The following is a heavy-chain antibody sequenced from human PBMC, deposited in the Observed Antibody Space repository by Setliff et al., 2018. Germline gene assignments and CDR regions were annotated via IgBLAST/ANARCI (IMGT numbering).Heavy chain of an antibody. Sequence: ASVKVSCKASGGTFSSYAISWVRQAPGQGLEWLGWIAPYNGNTDYAQKFQGRVTMTTDTSTNTAHMELRSLTSADTAIYYCTRGPGPWVVVAMPFDCWGQGTLVTVSS. V-gene: IGHV1-18*01. D-gene: IGHD5-12*01. CDR1: GGTFSSYA. CDR2: IAPYNGNT. J-gene: IGHJ4*02. CDR3: TRGPGPWVVVAMPFDC.